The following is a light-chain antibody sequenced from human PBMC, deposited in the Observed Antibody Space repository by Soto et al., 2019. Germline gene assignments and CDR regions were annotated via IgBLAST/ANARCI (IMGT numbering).Light chain of an antibody. Sequence: QSVLTQPPSASGAPGQRVTISCSGSSSNIGSNYVYWYQQLPGTAPKLLIYRNNQRRSGVPDRFSGSKSGTSVSLAISGLQSEDEADYYCGAWDDTLNGYVFGLGTKLTVL. J-gene: IGLJ1*01. CDR2: RNN. CDR1: SSNIGSNY. CDR3: GAWDDTLNGYV. V-gene: IGLV1-47*01.